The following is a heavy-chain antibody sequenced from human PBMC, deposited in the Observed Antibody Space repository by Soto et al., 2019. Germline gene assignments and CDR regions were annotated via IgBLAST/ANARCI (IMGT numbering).Heavy chain of an antibody. Sequence: ASVKVSCKASGYTFTSYYMHWVRQAPGQGLEWMGIINPSGGSTSYAQKFQGRVTMTRDTSTSTVYMELSSLRSEDTAVYYCARDPPRPGELKGVGESDYWGQGTLVTVSS. D-gene: IGHD3-10*01. V-gene: IGHV1-46*01. J-gene: IGHJ4*02. CDR1: GYTFTSYY. CDR2: INPSGGST. CDR3: ARDPPRPGELKGVGESDY.